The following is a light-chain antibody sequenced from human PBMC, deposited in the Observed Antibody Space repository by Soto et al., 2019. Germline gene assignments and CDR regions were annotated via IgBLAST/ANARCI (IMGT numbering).Light chain of an antibody. V-gene: IGKV1-5*01. CDR1: QSISSG. J-gene: IGKJ1*01. CDR2: DAS. Sequence: DIPMTQSPSTLSASVGDRVTITCRASQSISSGLAWYQKKPGKAPKLLIYDASSLESGVPSRFSGSGSGTEFTLTISSLQPDDFATHYCQQYNSYPWTFGQGTKVEIK. CDR3: QQYNSYPWT.